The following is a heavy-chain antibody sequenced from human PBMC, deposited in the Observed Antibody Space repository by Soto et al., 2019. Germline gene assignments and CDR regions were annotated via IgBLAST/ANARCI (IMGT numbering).Heavy chain of an antibody. Sequence: GGSLRLSCADSGFTFRSYSMSWVRQAPGKGLEWVSYISSSSRTIYYADSVKGRFTISRDNAKNSLYLQMNSLRDEDTAVYYCARDMASNAFGAFEIWGQGTTVTVSS. CDR1: GFTFRSYS. V-gene: IGHV3-48*02. D-gene: IGHD3-16*01. CDR2: ISSSSRTI. J-gene: IGHJ3*02. CDR3: ARDMASNAFGAFEI.